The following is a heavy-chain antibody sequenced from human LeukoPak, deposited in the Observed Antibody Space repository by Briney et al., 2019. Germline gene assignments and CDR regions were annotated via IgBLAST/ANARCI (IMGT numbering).Heavy chain of an antibody. CDR1: GYTFTSYG. CDR2: ISAYNGNT. CDR3: ARESSRSSGDYLYYFDY. J-gene: IGHJ4*02. V-gene: IGHV1-18*01. Sequence: ASVKVSCKASGYTFTSYGISWVRQAPGQGLEWMGWISAYNGNTNYAQKLQGRVTMTTDTSTSTAYMELRSLRSEDTAVYYCARESSRSSGDYLYYFDYWGQGTLVTVSS. D-gene: IGHD4-17*01.